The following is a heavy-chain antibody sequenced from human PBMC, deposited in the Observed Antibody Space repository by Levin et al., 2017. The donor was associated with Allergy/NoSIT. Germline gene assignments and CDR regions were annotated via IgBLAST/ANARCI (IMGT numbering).Heavy chain of an antibody. CDR3: AGTSLEFRTVTILDY. CDR1: GYTFTCCS. D-gene: IGHD4-17*01. CDR2: ITLYNGNT. J-gene: IGHJ4*02. V-gene: IGHV1-68*01. Sequence: ASVKVSCKASGYTFTCCSLHWLQQAPGQGPDRMRWITLYNGNTNYAKKFQGRVTITRDMSLRTVYIELSSLRSEDSAVFYWAGTSLEFRTVTILDYWGQGTLVTVSS.